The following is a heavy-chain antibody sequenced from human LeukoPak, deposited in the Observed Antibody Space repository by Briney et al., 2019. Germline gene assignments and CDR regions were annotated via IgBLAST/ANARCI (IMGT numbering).Heavy chain of an antibody. V-gene: IGHV1-18*01. CDR3: ATALKASPPDAFDI. Sequence: RRASVKVSCKASGYTFTSYGISWVRQAPGQGLEWMGWISAYNGNTNYAQKLQGRVTMTTDTSTSTAYMELRSLRSDDTAVYYCATALKASPPDAFDIWGQGTMVTVSS. CDR2: ISAYNGNT. J-gene: IGHJ3*02. CDR1: GYTFTSYG. D-gene: IGHD4-17*01.